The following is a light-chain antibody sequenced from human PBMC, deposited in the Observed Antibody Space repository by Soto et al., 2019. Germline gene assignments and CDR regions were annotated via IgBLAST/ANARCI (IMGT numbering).Light chain of an antibody. CDR3: SSYTSSSNGV. CDR1: SSDVGGYNY. CDR2: DVS. Sequence: QSVLTQPASVSGSPGQSTTISCPGTSSDVGGYNYVSWYQQHPGKAPKLMIYDVSNRPSGVSNRFSGPNSGNTASLTISGLQAEDHDDSQTSSYTSSSNGVFGTGTKVTVL. J-gene: IGLJ1*01. V-gene: IGLV2-14*01.